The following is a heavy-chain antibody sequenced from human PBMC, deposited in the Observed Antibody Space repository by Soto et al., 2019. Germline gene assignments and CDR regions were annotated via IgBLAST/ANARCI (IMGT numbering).Heavy chain of an antibody. CDR3: AKILTAAGLDY. J-gene: IGHJ4*02. V-gene: IGHV3-23*01. D-gene: IGHD6-13*01. CDR1: GFTFSTYA. CDR2: ITNSGGGT. Sequence: EVQLLESGGGLVQPGGSLRLSCAASGFTFSTYAMSWVRQAPGKGLEWVSSITNSGGGTFYADSVKGRFTISRDNSKNTLYLQMNSLRAEDTAVYYCAKILTAAGLDYWGQGPLVTVSS.